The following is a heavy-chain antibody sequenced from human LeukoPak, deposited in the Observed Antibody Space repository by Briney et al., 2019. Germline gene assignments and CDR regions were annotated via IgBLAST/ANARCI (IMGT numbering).Heavy chain of an antibody. Sequence: GGSLRLSCAASGFTVSSNYMSWVRQAPGKGLEWVSVIYSGGSTYYADSVKGRFTISRDNSKNTLYLQMNSLRAEDTAVYYCARELWFGELGGPFDYGGQGTRVTFSS. CDR2: IYSGGST. J-gene: IGHJ4*02. CDR1: GFTVSSNY. V-gene: IGHV3-53*01. D-gene: IGHD3-10*01. CDR3: ARELWFGELGGPFDY.